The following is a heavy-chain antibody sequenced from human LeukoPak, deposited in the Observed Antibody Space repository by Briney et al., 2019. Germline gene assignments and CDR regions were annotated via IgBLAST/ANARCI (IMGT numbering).Heavy chain of an antibody. J-gene: IGHJ1*01. CDR1: GFTFSSYS. CDR3: AKDGPSIVVVVAATTGAEYFQH. D-gene: IGHD2-15*01. CDR2: ISGSGGST. V-gene: IGHV3-23*01. Sequence: GGSLRLSCAASGFTFSSYSMNWVRQAPGKGLEWVSAISGSGGSTYYADSVKGRFTISRDNSKNTLYLQMNSLRAEDTAVYYCAKDGPSIVVVVAATTGAEYFQHWGQGTLVTVSS.